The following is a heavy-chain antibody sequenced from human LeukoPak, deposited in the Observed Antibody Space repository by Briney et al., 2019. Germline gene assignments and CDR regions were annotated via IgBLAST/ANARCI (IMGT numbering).Heavy chain of an antibody. V-gene: IGHV4-39*07. J-gene: IGHJ4*02. D-gene: IGHD4-11*01. Sequence: SETLSLTCTVSGGPISSSSYYWGWIRQPPGKGLEWIGSMYYSGSTYYNPSLKSRVTISVDTSKNQFSLKLSSVTAADTAVYYCAREGGLQHHFDYWGQGTLVTVSS. CDR3: AREGGLQHHFDY. CDR2: MYYSGST. CDR1: GGPISSSSYY.